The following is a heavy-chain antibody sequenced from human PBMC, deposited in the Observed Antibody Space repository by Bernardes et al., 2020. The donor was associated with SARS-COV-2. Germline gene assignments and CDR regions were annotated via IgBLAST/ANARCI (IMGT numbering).Heavy chain of an antibody. CDR2: ISSSSNTI. J-gene: IGHJ4*02. V-gene: IGHV3-48*02. CDR1: GFTFSSYS. Sequence: GGSLRLSCAASGFTFSSYSMNWVRQAPGKGLEWVSYISSSSNTIYYTDSVKGRFTISGDNAKNSLYLQMNSLSDEDTAVYYCTGSGRTVGWGQGTLVTVSS. D-gene: IGHD6-19*01. CDR3: TGSGRTVG.